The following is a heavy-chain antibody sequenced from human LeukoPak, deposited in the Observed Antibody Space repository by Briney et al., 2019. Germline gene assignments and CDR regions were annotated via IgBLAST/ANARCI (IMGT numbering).Heavy chain of an antibody. CDR3: ARRRTGDYFDY. D-gene: IGHD3/OR15-3a*01. Sequence: SQTLSLTCTVSGGSISSGDYYWSWIRQPPGKGLEWIGYIYYGGSTYYNPSLKSRVTISVDTSKNQFSLKLSSVTAADTAVYYCARRRTGDYFDYWGQGTLVTVSS. J-gene: IGHJ4*02. V-gene: IGHV4-30-4*01. CDR2: IYYGGST. CDR1: GGSISSGDYY.